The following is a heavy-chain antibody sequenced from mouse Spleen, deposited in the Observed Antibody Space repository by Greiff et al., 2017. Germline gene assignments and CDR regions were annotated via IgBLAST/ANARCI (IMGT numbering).Heavy chain of an antibody. CDR1: GFSLSSYG. CDR3: ARRGILWPFDY. D-gene: IGHD1-1*02. V-gene: IGHV2-6*03. Sequence: QVQLQETGPGLVAPSQSLSITCTVSGFSLSSYGVHWVRQPPGKGLEWLVVIWSDGSTNSNSAPKSRLSISKDNSKSHVLLKMISLQTDDTAVYDWARRGILWPFDYWGQGTTVTVSS. CDR2: IWSDGST. J-gene: IGHJ2*01.